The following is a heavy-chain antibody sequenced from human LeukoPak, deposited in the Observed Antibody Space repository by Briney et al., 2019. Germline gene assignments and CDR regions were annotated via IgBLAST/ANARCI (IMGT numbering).Heavy chain of an antibody. Sequence: RGGSLRLSCAASGFTFSSYEMNWVRQAPGKGLEWVANIKQDGSEKYYVESVKGRFTISRDNAKHSLYLQMDSLRVEDTAVYFCMTYKSIGAVVTRFDYWGQGTLVTVSS. CDR1: GFTFSSYE. J-gene: IGHJ4*02. V-gene: IGHV3-7*01. D-gene: IGHD6-13*01. CDR2: IKQDGSEK. CDR3: MTYKSIGAVVTRFDY.